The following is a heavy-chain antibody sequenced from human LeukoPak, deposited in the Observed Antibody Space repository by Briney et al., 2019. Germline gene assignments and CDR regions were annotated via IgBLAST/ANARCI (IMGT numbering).Heavy chain of an antibody. CDR1: GGSLSSYY. J-gene: IGHJ3*02. D-gene: IGHD7-27*01. V-gene: IGHV4-59*01. Sequence: SETLSLTCTVAGGSLSSYYWSWIRQPPGKGLEWIGYIYYSGSTNYNPSLKSRVTISVDTSKNQFSLKLSSVTAADTAVYYCARVGLTGDHTLGFDIWGQGTMVTVSS. CDR3: ARVGLTGDHTLGFDI. CDR2: IYYSGST.